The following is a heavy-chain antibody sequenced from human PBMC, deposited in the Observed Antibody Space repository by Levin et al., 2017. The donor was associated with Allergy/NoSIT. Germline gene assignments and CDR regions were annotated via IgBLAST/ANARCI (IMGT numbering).Heavy chain of an antibody. J-gene: IGHJ6*02. Sequence: GGSLRLSCAASGFTFSSYAMSWVRQAPGKGLEWVSAISGSGGSTYYADSVKGRFTISRDNSKNTLYLQMNSLRAEDTAVYYCAKGQYYDSSGYIPLYYYGMDVWGQGTTVTVSS. D-gene: IGHD3-22*01. V-gene: IGHV3-23*01. CDR3: AKGQYYDSSGYIPLYYYGMDV. CDR1: GFTFSSYA. CDR2: ISGSGGST.